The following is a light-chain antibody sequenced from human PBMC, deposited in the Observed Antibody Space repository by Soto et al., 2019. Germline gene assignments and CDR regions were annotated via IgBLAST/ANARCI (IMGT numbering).Light chain of an antibody. CDR2: DVS. CDR1: SSDVGGYNY. J-gene: IGLJ1*01. CDR3: SSYTSSITPFV. V-gene: IGLV2-14*01. Sequence: QSVLTQPASVSGSPGQSITISCTGTSSDVGGYNYVSWYQQHPGKAPKPMIYDVSNRPSGVSNRFSGSKSGNTASLTISGLQAEDEADYYCSSYTSSITPFVFGTGTKVTVL.